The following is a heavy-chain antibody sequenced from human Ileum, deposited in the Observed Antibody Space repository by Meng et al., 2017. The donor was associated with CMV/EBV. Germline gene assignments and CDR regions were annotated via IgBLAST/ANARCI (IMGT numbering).Heavy chain of an antibody. J-gene: IGHJ4*02. Sequence: QVQLVQSGVEGKEPGASVKCPCQASGYTFGSQDFTWVRQAPGQGLEWMGWINSYNGDTNYAQKFQGRVTMTTDTSTSTAYMELNSLKSDDTAVYYCARGIDYWGQGTLVTV. CDR2: INSYNGDT. V-gene: IGHV1-18*01. CDR3: ARGIDY. CDR1: GYTFGSQD.